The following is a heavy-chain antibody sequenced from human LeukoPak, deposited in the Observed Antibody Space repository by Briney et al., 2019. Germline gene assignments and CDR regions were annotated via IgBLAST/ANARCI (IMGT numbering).Heavy chain of an antibody. V-gene: IGHV2-5*01. CDR3: AHGSRWYYDFWSGYYTDD. Sequence: SGPTLVKTTQTLTLTCTFSGFSLSTSGVGVGWIRQPPGKALEWLALIYWNDDKRYSPSLKSRLTITKDTSKNQVVLTMTNMDPVYTATYYCAHGSRWYYDFWSGYYTDDWGQGTLVTASS. J-gene: IGHJ4*02. D-gene: IGHD3-3*01. CDR1: GFSLSTSGVG. CDR2: IYWNDDK.